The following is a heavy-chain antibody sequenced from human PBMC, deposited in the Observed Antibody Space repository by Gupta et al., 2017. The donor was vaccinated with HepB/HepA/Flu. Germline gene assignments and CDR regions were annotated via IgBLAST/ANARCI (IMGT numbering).Heavy chain of an antibody. J-gene: IGHJ4*02. V-gene: IGHV2-26*01. CDR1: GIPLSNARMG. CDR2: ILSNDEK. CDR3: ARMAYYDFWSGYYKVPPTSYYFDY. Sequence: VTLKESGPVLVNPTETLTLTCTVSGIPLSNARMGVRWIRQPPGKALEWLAHILSNDEKSCSTSLKSRLTISKDTSKSQVVLTMTNMDPVDTATYYCARMAYYDFWSGYYKVPPTSYYFDYWGQGTLVTVSS. D-gene: IGHD3-3*01.